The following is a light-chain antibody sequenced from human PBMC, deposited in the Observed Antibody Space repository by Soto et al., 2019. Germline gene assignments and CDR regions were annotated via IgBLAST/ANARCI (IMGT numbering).Light chain of an antibody. CDR3: QQYYSYPLT. V-gene: IGKV3-15*01. CDR1: QSVSSD. CDR2: GAS. Sequence: EIVMTQSPATLSVSPGERATLSCRASQSVSSDLAWYHQKPGQAPRLLIYGASTRATGIPARFSGSGSGTEFTLTINSLQSEDFATYYCQQYYSYPLTFGGGTKVDIK. J-gene: IGKJ4*01.